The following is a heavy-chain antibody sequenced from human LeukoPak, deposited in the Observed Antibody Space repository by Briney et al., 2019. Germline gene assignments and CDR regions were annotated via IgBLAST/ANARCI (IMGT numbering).Heavy chain of an antibody. CDR1: GGSISSTNW. CDR2: IYHSGGA. J-gene: IGHJ4*02. V-gene: IGHV4-4*02. CDR3: ASTKTSYGDAT. Sequence: NPSETLSLTCAVSGGSISSTNWWSCVRQPPGKGLEGIGEIYHSGGANYNPSLQSRVTISVDKSKHQFSLKLNSVTAADTAVYYCASTKTSYGDATWGQGALVTVSS. D-gene: IGHD4-17*01.